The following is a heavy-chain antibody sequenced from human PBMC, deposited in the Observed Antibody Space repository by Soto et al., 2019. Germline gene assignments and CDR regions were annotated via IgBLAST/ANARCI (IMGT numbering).Heavy chain of an antibody. Sequence: GGSLRLSCAASGFNFPKYPMHLVRQSPGKGLEWVAFLWEDGSTEYYRDSVKGRFTISRDTSKNTLFLHMGGLRAEDTAVYFCARGLKYDFDPISDNYFDYWGQGTLVTVSS. CDR3: ARGLKYDFDPISDNYFDY. J-gene: IGHJ4*02. D-gene: IGHD3-3*02. V-gene: IGHV3-33*01. CDR1: GFNFPKYP. CDR2: LWEDGSTE.